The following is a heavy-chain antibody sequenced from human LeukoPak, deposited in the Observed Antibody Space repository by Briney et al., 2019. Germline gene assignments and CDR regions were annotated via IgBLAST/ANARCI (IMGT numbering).Heavy chain of an antibody. D-gene: IGHD6-13*01. CDR3: AKVGARIAAAGKSYFDY. Sequence: PGGSLRLPCAASGFTFSSYAMSWVRQAPGKGLEWVSAISGSGGSTYYADSVKGRFTISRDNSKNTLYLQMNSLRAEDTAVYYCAKVGARIAAAGKSYFDYWGQGTLVTVSS. CDR1: GFTFSSYA. J-gene: IGHJ4*02. V-gene: IGHV3-23*01. CDR2: ISGSGGST.